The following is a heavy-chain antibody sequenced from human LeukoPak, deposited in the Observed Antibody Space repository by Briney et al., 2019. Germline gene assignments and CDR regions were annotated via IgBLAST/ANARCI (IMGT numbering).Heavy chain of an antibody. Sequence: GASVKVSCKASGGTFSSYAISWVRQAPGQGLEWMGRIIPILAIANYAQKFQGRVTISADKSTSTAYMELSSLRSEDTAVYYCARDDSSDFDYWGQGTLVTVSS. D-gene: IGHD3-22*01. CDR3: ARDDSSDFDY. J-gene: IGHJ4*02. CDR1: GGTFSSYA. CDR2: IIPILAIA. V-gene: IGHV1-69*04.